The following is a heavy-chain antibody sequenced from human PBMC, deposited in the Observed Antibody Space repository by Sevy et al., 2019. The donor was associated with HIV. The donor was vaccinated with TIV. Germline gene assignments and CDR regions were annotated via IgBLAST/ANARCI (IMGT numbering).Heavy chain of an antibody. J-gene: IGHJ3*02. CDR1: GFTFSSYA. V-gene: IGHV3-30*04. D-gene: IGHD6-19*01. CDR3: ARGSSARAFDI. CDR2: ISYDGSNK. Sequence: GGSLRLSCAASGFTFSSYAMHWVRQAPGKGLEWVAVISYDGSNKYYADSVKDRFTISRDNSKNTLYLQMNSLRAEDTAVYYCARGSSARAFDIWGQRTMVTVSS.